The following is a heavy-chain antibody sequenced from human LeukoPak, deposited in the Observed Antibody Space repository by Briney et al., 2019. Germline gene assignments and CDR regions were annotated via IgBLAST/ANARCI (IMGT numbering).Heavy chain of an antibody. V-gene: IGHV5-51*01. CDR1: GYSFSSYW. Sequence: GESLKISCKGSGYSFSSYWIGWVRQMPGKGLEWMGIIYPGDSDTRYSPSFQGQVTISADKSISTAYPQWSSLKASDTAMYYCARQYIAAAALDYWAREPWSPSPQ. CDR3: ARQYIAAAALDY. CDR2: IYPGDSDT. J-gene: IGHJ4*02. D-gene: IGHD6-13*01.